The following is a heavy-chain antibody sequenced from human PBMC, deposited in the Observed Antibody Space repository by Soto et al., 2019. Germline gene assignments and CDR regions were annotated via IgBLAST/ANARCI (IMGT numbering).Heavy chain of an antibody. Sequence: ASVKVSCKASGYTFTSYDINWVRQATGQGLEWMGWMNPNSGNTGYAQKFQGRVTMTRNTSISTAYMELSSLRSEDTAVYYCARGLRVGHYDYIWGSYRYDALAIWGQGTMVTVSS. CDR2: MNPNSGNT. CDR3: ARGLRVGHYDYIWGSYRYDALAI. J-gene: IGHJ3*02. CDR1: GYTFTSYD. D-gene: IGHD3-16*02. V-gene: IGHV1-8*01.